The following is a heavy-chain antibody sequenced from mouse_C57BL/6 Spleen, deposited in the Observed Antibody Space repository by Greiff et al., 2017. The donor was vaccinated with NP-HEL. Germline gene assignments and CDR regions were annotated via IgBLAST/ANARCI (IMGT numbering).Heavy chain of an antibody. CDR1: GFTFSDYY. CDR3: ARDLRGAGAMDY. V-gene: IGHV5-16*01. J-gene: IGHJ4*01. Sequence: EVHLVESEGGLVQPGSSMKLSCTASGFTFSDYYMAWVRQVPEKGLEWVANINYDGSSTYYLDSLKSRFIISRDNAKNILYLQMSSLKSEDTATYYCARDLRGAGAMDYWGQGTSVTVSS. D-gene: IGHD1-1*01. CDR2: INYDGSST.